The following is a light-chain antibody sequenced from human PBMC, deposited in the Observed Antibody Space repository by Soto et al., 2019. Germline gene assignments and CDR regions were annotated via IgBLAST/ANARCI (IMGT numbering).Light chain of an antibody. CDR2: EVS. V-gene: IGLV2-14*01. Sequence: QSVLTQPASVSGSPGQSITLSCTGTSSDVGGYKYVSWYQQYPGNAPKVLIYEVSNRPSGVSNRFSGSKSGNTASLTISGLQAEDEADYYCSSYTSSNTWVLGGGTKLTVL. CDR1: SSDVGGYKY. CDR3: SSYTSSNTWV. J-gene: IGLJ3*02.